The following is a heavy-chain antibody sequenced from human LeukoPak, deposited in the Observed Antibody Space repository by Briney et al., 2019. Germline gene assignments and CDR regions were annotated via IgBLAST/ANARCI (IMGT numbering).Heavy chain of an antibody. V-gene: IGHV1-2*02. J-gene: IGHJ6*03. CDR3: ARDPKNTYYMDV. D-gene: IGHD1/OR15-1a*01. Sequence: ASVKVSCTASGYTFTRYYIHWVRQAPGQGLERMGWIDPNNGGTKFAQKFQGQVTMTRDTSISTAYMELSRLRSDDTAVYYCARDPKNTYYMDVWGKGTTVTVSS. CDR2: IDPNNGGT. CDR1: GYTFTRYY.